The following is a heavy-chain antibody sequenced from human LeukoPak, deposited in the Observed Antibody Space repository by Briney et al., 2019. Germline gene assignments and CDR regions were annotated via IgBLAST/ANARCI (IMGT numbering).Heavy chain of an antibody. CDR1: GGSIRSSYYY. J-gene: IGHJ4*02. D-gene: IGHD2-2*01. CDR2: IYDSGST. CDR3: ARGRIVVVPAAIFLRRVYYFDY. V-gene: IGHV4-39*07. Sequence: SETLSLTCTVSGGSIRSSYYYWGWIRQPPGKGLEWIGSIYDSGSTNYNPSLKSRVTISVDTSKYQFSLKLSSVTAADTAVYYCARGRIVVVPAAIFLRRVYYFDYWGQGTLVTVSS.